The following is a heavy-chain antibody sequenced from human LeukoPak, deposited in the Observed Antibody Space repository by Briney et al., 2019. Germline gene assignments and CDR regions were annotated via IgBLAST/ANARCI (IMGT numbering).Heavy chain of an antibody. J-gene: IGHJ6*03. V-gene: IGHV3-21*01. CDR1: GFTFSSYS. CDR2: ISGSNSYI. D-gene: IGHD2-2*01. Sequence: GGSLRLSCAASGFTFSSYSMNWVRQAPGKGLEWVSSISGSNSYIYYADSMKGRFTISRDNAKNSLYLQMNSLRAEDTAVYYCARDGTVVPAAMGRYYYYYYMDVWGKGTTVTVSS. CDR3: ARDGTVVPAAMGRYYYYYYMDV.